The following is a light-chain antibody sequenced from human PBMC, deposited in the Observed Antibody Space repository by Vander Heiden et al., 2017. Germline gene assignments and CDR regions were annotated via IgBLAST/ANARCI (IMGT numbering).Light chain of an antibody. CDR3: QQYGSSPLT. Sequence: ELVFTQSPGPLSLSPGERAAISCRASQSVSSSYLAWYQQKPGQAPRLLIYGASSRATGIPDRFSGSGSGTDFTLTISRLEPEDFAVYYCQQYGSSPLTFGGGTKVEIK. V-gene: IGKV3-20*01. CDR1: QSVSSSY. J-gene: IGKJ4*01. CDR2: GAS.